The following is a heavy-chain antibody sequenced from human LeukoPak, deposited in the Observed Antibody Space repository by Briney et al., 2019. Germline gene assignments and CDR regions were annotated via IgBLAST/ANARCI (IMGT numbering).Heavy chain of an antibody. Sequence: AASVKVSCKVSGYTFTGYYMHWVRRAPGQGLEWMGWINPNSGGTNYAQKFQGRVTMTRDTSISTAYMELSRLRSDDTAVYYCARGGYCTNGVCHYDAFDIWGQGTMVTVSS. CDR1: GYTFTGYY. CDR3: ARGGYCTNGVCHYDAFDI. CDR2: INPNSGGT. V-gene: IGHV1-2*02. D-gene: IGHD2-8*01. J-gene: IGHJ3*02.